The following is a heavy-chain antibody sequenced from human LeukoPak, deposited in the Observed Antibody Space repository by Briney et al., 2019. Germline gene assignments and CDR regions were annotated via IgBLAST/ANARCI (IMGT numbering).Heavy chain of an antibody. CDR3: ARGRTTVVTPGRANFDY. CDR1: GGTFSSYA. J-gene: IGHJ4*02. CDR2: IIPIFGTA. V-gene: IGHV1-69*13. D-gene: IGHD4-23*01. Sequence: SVKVSCKASGGTFSSYAISWVRQAPGQGLEWMGGIIPIFGTANYAQKFQGRVTITADESTSTAYMELSSLRSEDTAVYYCARGRTTVVTPGRANFDYWGQGTLVTVSS.